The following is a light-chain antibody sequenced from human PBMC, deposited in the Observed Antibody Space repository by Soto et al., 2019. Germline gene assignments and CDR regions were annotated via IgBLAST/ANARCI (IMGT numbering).Light chain of an antibody. V-gene: IGLV2-14*01. Sequence: QSALTQPASVSGSPGQSITISCTGTSSDVGGYNYVSWYQQSPGKAPKLMIYEVSNRPSGVSNRFSGSKSGNTASLTISGLQAEDEADYYCTSYRSSSTWVFGGGTKLTVL. CDR2: EVS. J-gene: IGLJ3*02. CDR1: SSDVGGYNY. CDR3: TSYRSSSTWV.